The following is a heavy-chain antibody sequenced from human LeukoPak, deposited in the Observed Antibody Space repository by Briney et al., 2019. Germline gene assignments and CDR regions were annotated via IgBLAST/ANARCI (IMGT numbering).Heavy chain of an antibody. CDR2: IYYSGST. D-gene: IGHD4/OR15-4a*01. J-gene: IGHJ3*02. V-gene: IGHV4-59*08. CDR1: GGSLSSYY. CDR3: ARRRQDYGVDAFDI. Sequence: PSETLSVTCTVSGGSLSSYYWSWVRQPPGKGLEWMGYIYYSGSTTYNPSLKSRVTTSVATSKTQSSLMLSSMTAADTAVDYFARRRQDYGVDAFDIWGKGAMVTVS.